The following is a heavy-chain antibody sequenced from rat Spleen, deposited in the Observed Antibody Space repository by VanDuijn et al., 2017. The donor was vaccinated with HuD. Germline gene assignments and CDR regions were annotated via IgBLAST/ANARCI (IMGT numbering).Heavy chain of an antibody. CDR1: GLNLGDYY. Sequence: EVKLVESGGGLVRPGRLMKVSCGVEGLNLGDYYMAWVRGVPTKGLEWVASVSHDGDNTYYRDSVKGRFTISRDNTKSTLYLQMDSLRSEDTATYYCVRHHPCYGFDGDWFASWGQGTLVTVSS. J-gene: IGHJ3*01. CDR3: VRHHPCYGFDGDWFAS. D-gene: IGHD1-7*01. CDR2: VSHDGDNT. V-gene: IGHV5-25*01.